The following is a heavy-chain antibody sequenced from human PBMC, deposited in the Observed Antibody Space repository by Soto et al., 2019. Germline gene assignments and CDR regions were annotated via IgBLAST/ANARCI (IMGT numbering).Heavy chain of an antibody. D-gene: IGHD4-17*01. CDR2: IYYSGST. V-gene: IGHV4-59*01. Sequence: PSETLSLTCAVYGGSLSGYYWSWIRQTPGKGLEWIGYIYYSGSTNYNPSLKSRVTISVDTSKNQFSLKLSSVTAADTAVYYCGSSDYGDPNGHFDIWGQGTMVTVSS. J-gene: IGHJ3*02. CDR3: GSSDYGDPNGHFDI. CDR1: GGSLSGYY.